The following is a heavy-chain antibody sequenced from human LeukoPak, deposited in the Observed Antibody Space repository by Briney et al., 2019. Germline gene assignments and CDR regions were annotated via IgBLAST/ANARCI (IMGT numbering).Heavy chain of an antibody. Sequence: GGSLRLSCAASGFTFDDYGMSWVRQAPGKGLECVSGINWNGGSTGYADSVKGRFTISRDNAKNSLYLQMNSLRAEDTALYYCARSRMSSGYPVIDYWGQGTLVTVSS. CDR3: ARSRMSSGYPVIDY. CDR1: GFTFDDYG. D-gene: IGHD3-22*01. CDR2: INWNGGST. J-gene: IGHJ4*02. V-gene: IGHV3-20*04.